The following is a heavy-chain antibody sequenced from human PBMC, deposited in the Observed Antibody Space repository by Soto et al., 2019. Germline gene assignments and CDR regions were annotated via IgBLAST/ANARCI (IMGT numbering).Heavy chain of an antibody. D-gene: IGHD5-18*01. CDR2: IFSNDEK. J-gene: IGHJ4*02. CDR3: ARTTRGYSYGYFYYFDY. V-gene: IGHV2-26*01. CDR1: GFSLSNGRMG. Sequence: QVTLKESGPVLVKPTETLTLTCTVSGFSLSNGRMGVSWIRQPPGKALEWLAHIFSNDEKSYSTTLKSRLTISKDTSKRQVVLTMTNMDPVDTATYYCARTTRGYSYGYFYYFDYWGQGTLVTVSS.